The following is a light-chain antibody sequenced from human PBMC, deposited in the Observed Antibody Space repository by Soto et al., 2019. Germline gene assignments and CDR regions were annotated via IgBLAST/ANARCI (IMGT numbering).Light chain of an antibody. CDR3: QQYYTDST. J-gene: IGKJ3*01. V-gene: IGKV4-1*01. Sequence: DIVMTQSPDSLAVSLGERATINCKSSQNPLYSPNNKNYLAWYQQKPGQPPKLLFYWASIRESGVPDRFSGSGSGTDFTLTISSLQAEDVAVYYCQQYYTDSTVGPGTKVDIK. CDR1: QNPLYSPNNKNY. CDR2: WAS.